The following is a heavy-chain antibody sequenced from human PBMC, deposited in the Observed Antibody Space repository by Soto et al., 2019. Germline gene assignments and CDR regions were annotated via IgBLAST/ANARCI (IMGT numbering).Heavy chain of an antibody. CDR3: ARGGQWLVRGPFDY. Sequence: EASGKVSCKDSGYTFTSSAMHWVSQAPGQRLEWMGWINAGNGNTKYSQKFQGRVTITRDTSASTAYMELSSLRSEDTAVYYCARGGQWLVRGPFDYWRQRTLVTVTS. V-gene: IGHV1-3*01. CDR1: GYTFTSSA. D-gene: IGHD6-19*01. J-gene: IGHJ4*02. CDR2: INAGNGNT.